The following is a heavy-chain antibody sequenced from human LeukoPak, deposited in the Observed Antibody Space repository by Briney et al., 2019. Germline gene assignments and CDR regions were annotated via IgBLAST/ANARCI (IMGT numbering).Heavy chain of an antibody. CDR2: INHSGST. D-gene: IGHD1-14*01. V-gene: IGHV4-31*03. CDR3: ARGFGTYYYYGMDV. Sequence: PSQTLSLTCTVSGGSISSGGYYWSWIRQHPGKGLEWIGEINHSGSTNYNPSLKSRVTISVDTSKNQFSLKLSSVTAADTAVYYCARGFGTYYYYGMDVWGQGTTVTVSS. CDR1: GGSISSGGYY. J-gene: IGHJ6*02.